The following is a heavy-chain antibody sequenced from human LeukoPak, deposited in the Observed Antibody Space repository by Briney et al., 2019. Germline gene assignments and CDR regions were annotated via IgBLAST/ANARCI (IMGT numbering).Heavy chain of an antibody. CDR1: GFTFDDYA. D-gene: IGHD5-12*01. V-gene: IGHV3-9*01. J-gene: IGHJ5*02. CDR3: AKGLVQRVVATTLFDP. CDR2: ISWNSGSI. Sequence: QSGGSLRLSCAASGFTFDDYAMHWVRQAPGKGLEWVSGISWNSGSIGYADSVKGRFTISRDNAKNSLYLQMNSLRAEDTALYYCAKGLVQRVVATTLFDPWGQGTLVTVSS.